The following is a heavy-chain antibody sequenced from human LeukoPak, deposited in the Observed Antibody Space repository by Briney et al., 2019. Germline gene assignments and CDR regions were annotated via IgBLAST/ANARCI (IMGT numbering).Heavy chain of an antibody. J-gene: IGHJ6*02. CDR2: INHSGST. D-gene: IGHD4-11*01. CDR1: GGSINSVDYY. Sequence: PSETLSLTCTVSGGSINSVDYYWSWIRQPPGKGLEWIGEINHSGSTNYNPSLKSRVTISVDTSKNQFSLKLSSVTAADTAVYYCARLVPRGNYVGLYYYGMDVWGQGTTVTVSS. V-gene: IGHV4-34*01. CDR3: ARLVPRGNYVGLYYYGMDV.